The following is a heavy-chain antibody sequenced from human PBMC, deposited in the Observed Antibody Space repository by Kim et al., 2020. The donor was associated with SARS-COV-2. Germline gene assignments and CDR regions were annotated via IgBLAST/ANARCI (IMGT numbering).Heavy chain of an antibody. CDR1: ESTFTGYY. J-gene: IGHJ4*02. D-gene: IGHD1-7*01. Sequence: ASVKVSCKASESTFTGYYMHWVRQAPGQGLEWMGWISPKSGGTNYAQKFQGRVTMTRDTSISTAYMELSSLRSDDTAVYYCAHRANWHYAAGYWGQGTLV. V-gene: IGHV1-2*02. CDR2: ISPKSGGT. CDR3: AHRANWHYAAGY.